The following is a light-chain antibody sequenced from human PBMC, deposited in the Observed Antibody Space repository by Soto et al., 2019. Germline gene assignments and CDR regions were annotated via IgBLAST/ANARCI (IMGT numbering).Light chain of an antibody. Sequence: EIVMTQSLATLSVTQGERATLSCRASQSVSSNLAWYQQKPGQAPRLLIYGASTRATGIPARFSGSASGTEFTLTISSLQSEDFTVYYCQQYNKWPLTFGQGTKVDNK. CDR3: QQYNKWPLT. CDR2: GAS. CDR1: QSVSSN. J-gene: IGKJ1*01. V-gene: IGKV3-15*01.